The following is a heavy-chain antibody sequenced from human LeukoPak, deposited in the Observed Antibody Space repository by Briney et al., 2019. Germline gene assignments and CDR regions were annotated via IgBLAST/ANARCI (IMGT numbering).Heavy chain of an antibody. Sequence: KPGESLKISCKGSGYRFTSYWIGWVRQMPGKGLEWMGIIYPGDSDTRYSPSFQAQVTISADKSISTAYLRWSSLKASDTAMYYCARHALPQDNTVGVYYWGQGTLGTVSS. V-gene: IGHV5-51*01. CDR3: ARHALPQDNTVGVYY. J-gene: IGHJ4*02. CDR1: GYRFTSYW. D-gene: IGHD4-17*01. CDR2: IYPGDSDT.